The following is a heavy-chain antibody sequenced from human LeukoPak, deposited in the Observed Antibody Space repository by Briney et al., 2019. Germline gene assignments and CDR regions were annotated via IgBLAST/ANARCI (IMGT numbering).Heavy chain of an antibody. J-gene: IGHJ4*02. Sequence: GGSLRLSCAASGFTFSDYYMGWIRQAPGKGLEWVSYISSSGSTIYYADSVKGRFTISRDNAKNSLYLQMNSLRAEDTAVYYCRLLEWELGYDYWGQGTLVTVSS. CDR1: GFTFSDYY. CDR2: ISSSGSTI. CDR3: RLLEWELGYDY. V-gene: IGHV3-11*01. D-gene: IGHD1-26*01.